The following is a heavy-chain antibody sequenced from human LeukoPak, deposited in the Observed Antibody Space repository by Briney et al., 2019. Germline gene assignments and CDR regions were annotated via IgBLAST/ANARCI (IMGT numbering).Heavy chain of an antibody. J-gene: IGHJ6*02. CDR2: IYYSGST. Sequence: PSETLSLTCTVSGGSISSGGYYWSWIRQHAGKGLEWIGYIYYSGSTYYNPSLKSRVTISVDTSKNQFSLKLSSVTAADTAVYYCARDQVGSSWPSSGMDVWGQGTTVTVSS. CDR1: GGSISSGGYY. CDR3: ARDQVGSSWPSSGMDV. D-gene: IGHD6-13*01. V-gene: IGHV4-31*03.